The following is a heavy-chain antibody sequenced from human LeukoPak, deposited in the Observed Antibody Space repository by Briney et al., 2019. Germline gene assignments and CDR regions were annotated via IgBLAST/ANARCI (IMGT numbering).Heavy chain of an antibody. V-gene: IGHV1-46*01. D-gene: IGHD3-3*01. J-gene: IGHJ6*03. CDR2: INPSGGRT. CDR3: ARDGRFLEWLEEVVRGYYMDV. CDR1: GYTFTSYY. Sequence: GASVKVSCKASGYTFTSYYMHWVRQAPGQGLEWMGIINPSGGRTSYTQKFQGRVTMTRDTSTSTVYMELSSLRSEDTAVYYCARDGRFLEWLEEVVRGYYMDVWGKGTTVTASS.